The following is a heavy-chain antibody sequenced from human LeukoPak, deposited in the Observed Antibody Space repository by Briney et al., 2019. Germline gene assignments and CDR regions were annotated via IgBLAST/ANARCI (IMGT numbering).Heavy chain of an antibody. CDR3: AKDRSPTVTSFYYYHGMDV. CDR1: GFSFSRHG. CDR2: ISNDGNKK. J-gene: IGHJ6*02. Sequence: GGSLRLSCAASGFSFSRHGMHWARQAPGKGLEWVTVISNDGNKKYYADSVKGRFTTSRDNSKLYLQVDSLRPEDTAVYYCAKDRSPTVTSFYYYHGMDVWGQGTTVTVSS. V-gene: IGHV3-30*18. D-gene: IGHD4-17*01.